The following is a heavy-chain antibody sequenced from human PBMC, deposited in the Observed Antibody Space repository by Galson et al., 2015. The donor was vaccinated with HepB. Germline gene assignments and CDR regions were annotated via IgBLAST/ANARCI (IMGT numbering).Heavy chain of an antibody. Sequence: SLRLSCAASGFTFSSYSMNWVRQAPGKGLEWVSSISSSSSYIYYADSVKGRFTISRDNAKNSLYLQMNSLRAEDTAVYYCARGVDCSSTSCYTGYYYYYMDVWGKGTKVTVSS. J-gene: IGHJ6*03. CDR1: GFTFSSYS. D-gene: IGHD2-2*02. V-gene: IGHV3-21*01. CDR2: ISSSSSYI. CDR3: ARGVDCSSTSCYTGYYYYYMDV.